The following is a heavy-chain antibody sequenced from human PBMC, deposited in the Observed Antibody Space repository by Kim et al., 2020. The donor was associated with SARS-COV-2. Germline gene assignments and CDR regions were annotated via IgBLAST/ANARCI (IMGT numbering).Heavy chain of an antibody. CDR3: ARNRLVGDYYYGMDV. D-gene: IGHD2-15*01. Sequence: SETLSLTCAVYGGSFSGYYWSWIRQPPGKGLEWIGEINHSGSTNYNPSLKSRVTISVDTSKNQFSLKLSSVTAADTAVYYCARNRLVGDYYYGMDVWGQG. J-gene: IGHJ6*02. V-gene: IGHV4-34*01. CDR2: INHSGST. CDR1: GGSFSGYY.